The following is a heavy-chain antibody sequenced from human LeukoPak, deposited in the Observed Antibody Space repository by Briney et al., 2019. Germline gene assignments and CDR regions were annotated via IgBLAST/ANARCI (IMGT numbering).Heavy chain of an antibody. Sequence: PSETLSLTCTVSGGSISDGSFYWSWIRQPAGKGLEWIGRIQSSGGARYNPSLKSRVVISLDTSNNQFSLNLNSVTAADTAVYYCVRALGSGTPWESSYYYMDVWGRGTTVIVSS. CDR1: GGSISDGSFY. J-gene: IGHJ6*03. D-gene: IGHD1-7*01. CDR2: IQSSGGA. CDR3: VRALGSGTPWESSYYYMDV. V-gene: IGHV4-61*02.